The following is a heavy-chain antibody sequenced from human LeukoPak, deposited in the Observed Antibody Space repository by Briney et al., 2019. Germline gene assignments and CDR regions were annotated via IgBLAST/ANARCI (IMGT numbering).Heavy chain of an antibody. CDR1: GGSISSGDYY. D-gene: IGHD1-1*01. CDR2: IYYTGTT. CDR3: AKELDP. V-gene: IGHV4-31*03. Sequence: SQTLSLTCTVSGGSISSGDYYWSWIREHPVKGLEWIGNIYYTGTTYYNPSLRSRLSISRDTSKNQFFLKLNSVTAADTAVYYCAKELDPWGQGTLVTVSS. J-gene: IGHJ5*02.